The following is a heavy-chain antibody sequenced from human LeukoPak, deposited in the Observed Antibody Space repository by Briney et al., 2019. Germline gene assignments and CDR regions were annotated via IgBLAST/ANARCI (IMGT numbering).Heavy chain of an antibody. CDR2: IRYDGSNK. CDR1: GFTFSSYG. Sequence: GGSLRLSCAASGFTFSSYGMHWVRQAPGKGLEWVAFIRYDGSNKYYADSVKGRFTISRDNSKNTLYLQMNSLRAEDTAVYYCAKDYMFYSGYDSYYLDYWGQGTLVTVSS. V-gene: IGHV3-30*02. D-gene: IGHD5-12*01. J-gene: IGHJ4*02. CDR3: AKDYMFYSGYDSYYLDY.